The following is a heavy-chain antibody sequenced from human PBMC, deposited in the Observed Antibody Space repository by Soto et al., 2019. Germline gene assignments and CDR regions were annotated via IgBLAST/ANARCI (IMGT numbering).Heavy chain of an antibody. CDR1: GVIFSSYS. V-gene: IGHV1-69*17. CDR2: IIPLFGVT. D-gene: IGHD1-26*01. Sequence: QVQLVQSGAEVKEPGSSVKVSCKTSGVIFSSYSISWVRRAPGQGLKWLGGIIPLFGVTNYAQNFQGRVTVTADKSTYTAYMELRSLKSEDTAVYYCASSAPPKIYYYYMDVWGQGTTVTVSS. CDR3: ASSAPPKIYYYYMDV. J-gene: IGHJ6*02.